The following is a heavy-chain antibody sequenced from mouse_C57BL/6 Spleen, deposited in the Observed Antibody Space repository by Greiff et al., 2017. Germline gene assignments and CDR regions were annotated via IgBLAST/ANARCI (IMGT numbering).Heavy chain of an antibody. V-gene: IGHV2-6-1*01. J-gene: IGHJ3*01. CDR3: GRHNQGKDY. D-gene: IGHD3-2*02. CDR2: IWSGGGT. Sequence: QVQLKESGPGLVAPSQSLSITCTVSGFSLTSYCVHWVRQPPGKGLEWLVVIWSGGGTTYNSALNSRLSISKDNSTSHVFLKMNSLQTDDTARYYCGRHNQGKDYWGQGTLVTVSA. CDR1: GFSLTSYC.